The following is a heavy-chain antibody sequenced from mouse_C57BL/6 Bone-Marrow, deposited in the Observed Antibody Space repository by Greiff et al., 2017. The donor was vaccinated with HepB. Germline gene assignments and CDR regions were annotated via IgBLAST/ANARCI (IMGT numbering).Heavy chain of an antibody. CDR1: GFTFSSYA. Sequence: EVMLVESGGGLVKPGGSLKLSCAASGFTFSSYAMYWVRQTPEKRLEWVANISDGGSYTYYPDNVKGRFTISRDNAKNNLYLQMTRLTSEDTAIYYCASALYGSWFAYWGQGTLVTVSA. D-gene: IGHD1-1*02. CDR3: ASALYGSWFAY. V-gene: IGHV5-4*03. CDR2: ISDGGSYT. J-gene: IGHJ3*01.